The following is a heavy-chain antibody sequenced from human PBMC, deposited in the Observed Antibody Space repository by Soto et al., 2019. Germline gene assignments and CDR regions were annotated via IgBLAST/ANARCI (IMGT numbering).Heavy chain of an antibody. V-gene: IGHV1-18*04. CDR3: ARDVEATTNIRCRNYRYGMDV. CDR1: GYTFTSYG. Sequence: ASVKVSCKASGYTFTSYGISWVRQAPGLGLEWMGWISGYNGYTNYAQKLQGRVTMTTDTSTYTAYMELGSLRSDDTAVYYCARDVEATTNIRCRNYRYGMDVWGQGTTVTVSS. D-gene: IGHD1-1*01. J-gene: IGHJ6*02. CDR2: ISGYNGYT.